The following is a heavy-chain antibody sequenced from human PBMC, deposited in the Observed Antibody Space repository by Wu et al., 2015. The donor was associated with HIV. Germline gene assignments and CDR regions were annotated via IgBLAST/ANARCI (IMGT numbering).Heavy chain of an antibody. CDR2: INPKSGGT. CDR3: ASGPERVNILKGQSPERASRWYFDL. Sequence: QVQLVQSGAEVKNPGASVKVSCKASGYTFTDYYLHWVRQAPGQGLEWMGWINPKSGGTNYAQKFQGRVTMTRDTSISTAYMELSRPRSDDTAVYYCASGPERVNILKGQSPERASRWYFDLWGRGTLVTVSS. D-gene: IGHD2/OR15-2a*01. V-gene: IGHV1-2*02. CDR1: GYTFTDYY. J-gene: IGHJ2*01.